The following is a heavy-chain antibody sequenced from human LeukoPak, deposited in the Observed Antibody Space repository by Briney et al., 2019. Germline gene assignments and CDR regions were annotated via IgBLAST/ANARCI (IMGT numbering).Heavy chain of an antibody. CDR3: AKAAAAGPSPGIDY. CDR2: ISYDGSNK. J-gene: IGHJ4*02. V-gene: IGHV3-30*18. D-gene: IGHD6-13*01. CDR1: GFTFSSYG. Sequence: PGGSLRLSCAASGFTFSSYGMHWVRQAPGKGLEWVAVISYDGSNKYHADSVKGRFTISRDNSKNTLYLQMNSLRAEDTAVYYCAKAAAAGPSPGIDYWGQGTLVTVPS.